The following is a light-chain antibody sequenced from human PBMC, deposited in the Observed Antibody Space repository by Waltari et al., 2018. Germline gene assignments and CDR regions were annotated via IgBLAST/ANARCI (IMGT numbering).Light chain of an antibody. V-gene: IGLV2-23*01. J-gene: IGLJ3*02. CDR2: GVT. CDR1: SSDIGSYNY. CDR3: CSYARSRTLL. Sequence: QSALTQPASVSGSPGQSTTISCTGTSSDIGSYNYVSWYQQYPGKAPKLIIHGVTNRPSGVSDRLSGSKSGNTASLTISGLQAEDEAVYYCCSYARSRTLLFGGGTELTVL.